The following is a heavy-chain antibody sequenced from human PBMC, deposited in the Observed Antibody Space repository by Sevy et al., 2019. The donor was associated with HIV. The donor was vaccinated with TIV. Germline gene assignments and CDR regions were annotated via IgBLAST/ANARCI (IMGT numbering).Heavy chain of an antibody. CDR2: IYYSGST. CDR3: ARARRWFLRLDI. V-gene: IGHV4-30-4*01. D-gene: IGHD2-15*01. J-gene: IGHJ3*02. CDR1: GGSISSDNFY. Sequence: SETLSLTCTVSGGSISSDNFYWSWIRQPPGKGLEWIGYIYYSGSTYYNPSLRSRVTISVDTSKNQFSLKLSSVTAADTAGYYCARARRWFLRLDIWGQGTMVTVSS.